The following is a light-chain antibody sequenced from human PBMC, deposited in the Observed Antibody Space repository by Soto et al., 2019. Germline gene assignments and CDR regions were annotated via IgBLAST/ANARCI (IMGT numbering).Light chain of an antibody. CDR2: EVT. Sequence: QSALTQPPSVSGSPGQSITISCIGSSSDIGAYNYVSWYQQHPGKVPKLMIYEVTNRPSGLSNRFSGSKSGNTASLTISGLQAEDEAEYYCSSYSSTSSLYVFGTGTMVTVL. CDR3: SSYSSTSSLYV. CDR1: SSDIGAYNY. J-gene: IGLJ1*01. V-gene: IGLV2-14*01.